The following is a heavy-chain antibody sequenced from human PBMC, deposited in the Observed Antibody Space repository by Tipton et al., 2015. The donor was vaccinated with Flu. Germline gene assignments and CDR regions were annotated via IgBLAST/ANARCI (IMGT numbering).Heavy chain of an antibody. CDR1: GGSFSGYY. V-gene: IGHV4-34*01. CDR3: ARVLYSGNDNYDAFDI. J-gene: IGHJ3*02. D-gene: IGHD5-12*01. CDR2: INHSGST. Sequence: TLSLTCAVYGGSFSGYYWSWIRQPPGKGLEWIGEINHSGSTNYNPSLKSRVTISVDTSKNQFSLKLSSVTAADTAVYYCARVLYSGNDNYDAFDIWGQGTMVTVSS.